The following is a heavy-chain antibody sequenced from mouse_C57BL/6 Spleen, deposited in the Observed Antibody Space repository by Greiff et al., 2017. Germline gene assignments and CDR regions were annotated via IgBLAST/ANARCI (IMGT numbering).Heavy chain of an antibody. V-gene: IGHV1-82*01. Sequence: VQLKESGPELVKPGASVKISCKASGYAFSSSWMNWVKQRPGKGLEWIGRIYPGDGDTNYNGKFKGKATLTADKSSSTAYMQLSSLTSEDSAVYFGARCGSSYDYYAMDYWGQGTSVTVSS. CDR3: ARCGSSYDYYAMDY. CDR2: IYPGDGDT. J-gene: IGHJ4*01. CDR1: GYAFSSSW. D-gene: IGHD1-1*01.